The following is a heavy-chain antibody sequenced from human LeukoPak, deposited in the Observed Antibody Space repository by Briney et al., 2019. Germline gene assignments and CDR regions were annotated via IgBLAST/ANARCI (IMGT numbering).Heavy chain of an antibody. D-gene: IGHD3-22*01. CDR3: ARNGGRFGYYYDSSGYYYGYYYYGMDV. Sequence: SETLSLTCTVSGGSISSYYWSWIRQPPGKGLEWIGYIYYSGSTNYNPSLKSRVTISVDTSKNQFSLKLSSVTAADTAVYYCARNGGRFGYYYDSSGYYYGYYYYGMDVWGQGTTVTVSS. CDR1: GGSISSYY. CDR2: IYYSGST. V-gene: IGHV4-59*01. J-gene: IGHJ6*02.